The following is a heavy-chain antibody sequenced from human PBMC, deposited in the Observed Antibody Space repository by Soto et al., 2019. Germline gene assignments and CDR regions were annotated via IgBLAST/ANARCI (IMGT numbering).Heavy chain of an antibody. CDR2: ISYDGSNK. J-gene: IGHJ6*01. CDR3: AKDVGTTMYV. CDR1: GFTFSSYG. V-gene: IGHV3-30*18. Sequence: QVQLVESGGGVVQPGRSLRLSCAASGFTFSSYGMHWVRQAPGKGLEWVAVISYDGSNKYYAYSVKGRFTSSRDNSKNTLYLQMNILRAEDTAVYYGAKDVGTTMYVWVQGTTVTVSS.